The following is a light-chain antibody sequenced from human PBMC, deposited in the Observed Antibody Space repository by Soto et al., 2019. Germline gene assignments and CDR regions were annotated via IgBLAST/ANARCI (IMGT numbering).Light chain of an antibody. V-gene: IGLV2-14*01. CDR3: SSYTSSSTPAV. Sequence: QPVLTQPPSASGTPGQRVTISCSGSSSNIGSNTVNWYQQHPGKAPKLMIYEVSNRPSGVSNRFSGSKSGNTASLTISGLQAEDEADYYCSSYTSSSTPAVFGGGTQLTVL. CDR1: SSNIGSNT. CDR2: EVS. J-gene: IGLJ7*01.